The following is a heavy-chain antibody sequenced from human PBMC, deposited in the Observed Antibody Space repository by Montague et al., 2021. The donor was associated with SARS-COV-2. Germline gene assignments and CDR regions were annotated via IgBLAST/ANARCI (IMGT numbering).Heavy chain of an antibody. CDR2: IYYTGTT. J-gene: IGHJ4*02. D-gene: IGHD1-1*01. V-gene: IGHV4-59*01. CDR1: GGSITTYY. Sequence: SETLSLTCSVSGGSITTYYWSWIRQSPGRGLEWIGHIYYTGTTKYDPSLKSRVTISVDTSRSQFSLKLKSVTAADTAVYYCARAQPTCFISNCVNYFDYWGQGALVTVSS. CDR3: ARAQPTCFISNCVNYFDY.